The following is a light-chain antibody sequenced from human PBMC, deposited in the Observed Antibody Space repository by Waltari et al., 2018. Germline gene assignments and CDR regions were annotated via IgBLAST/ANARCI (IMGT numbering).Light chain of an antibody. Sequence: QSALTQPPSASGSPGQSVTISCTGTSGDIGTYDQVSWYQQHPGKAPKVTVYAGTKRPSGVPDRFSGSKSGDTAFLTVSGLQAGDEADYYCSSYAGNYIYVFGTGTEVTVL. J-gene: IGLJ1*01. V-gene: IGLV2-8*01. CDR3: SSYAGNYIYV. CDR1: SGDIGTYDQ. CDR2: AGT.